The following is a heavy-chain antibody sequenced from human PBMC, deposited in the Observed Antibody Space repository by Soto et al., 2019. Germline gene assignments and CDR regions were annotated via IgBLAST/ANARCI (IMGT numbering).Heavy chain of an antibody. D-gene: IGHD3-16*01. CDR2: IWYDGSYQ. V-gene: IGHV3-33*01. CDR1: GFTFSDFG. J-gene: IGHJ5*02. CDR3: ARDRLITYGAKIAPDH. Sequence: SLRLSCKASGFTFSDFGMHWVRQAPGKGLEWVSAIWYDGSYQYHADPVRGRFTTSRDNSNNTLFLQMNSLRVEDTAVYYCARDRLITYGAKIAPDHWGQGALVTVSS.